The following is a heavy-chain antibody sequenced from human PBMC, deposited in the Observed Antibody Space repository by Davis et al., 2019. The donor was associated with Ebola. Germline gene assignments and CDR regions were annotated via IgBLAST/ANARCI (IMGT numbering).Heavy chain of an antibody. D-gene: IGHD5/OR15-5a*01. CDR2: IFVSGDT. J-gene: IGHJ2*01. V-gene: IGHV4-4*07. Sequence: PSETLSLTCIVSGDSINYQYWSWIRQPAGKGLEWIGRIFVSGDTNSNPSLKSRVRMSADISRNQIALTLTSVTAADTAIYFCARGLGVYGRQWNFDVWGRGTLVTVSS. CDR1: GDSINYQY. CDR3: ARGLGVYGRQWNFDV.